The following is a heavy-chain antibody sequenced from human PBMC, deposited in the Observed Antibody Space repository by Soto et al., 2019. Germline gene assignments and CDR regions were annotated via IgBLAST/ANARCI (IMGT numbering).Heavy chain of an antibody. D-gene: IGHD6-13*01. CDR3: ARDRRRQQLGSDGMDV. CDR1: GFTFSSYD. Sequence: GGSLRLSCAASGFTFSSYDMHWVRQATGKGLEWVSAIGTAGDTYYPGSVKGRFTISRENAKNSLYLQMNSLRAGDTAVYYCARDRRRQQLGSDGMDVWGQGTTVTVSS. J-gene: IGHJ6*02. V-gene: IGHV3-13*01. CDR2: IGTAGDT.